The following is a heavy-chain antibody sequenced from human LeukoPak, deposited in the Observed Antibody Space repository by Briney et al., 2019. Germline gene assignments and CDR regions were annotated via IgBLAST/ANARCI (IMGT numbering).Heavy chain of an antibody. CDR3: AKDMWRVRGVSDY. J-gene: IGHJ4*02. CDR1: GYTSTSYD. Sequence: GASVKVSCKTSGYTSTSYDISWVRQAPGQGLEWMGWISAYNGNTDYAQKLQGRVTMTTDTSTSTAYMELRSLRSDDTAVYYCAKDMWRVRGVSDYWGQGTLVTVSS. CDR2: ISAYNGNT. D-gene: IGHD3-10*01. V-gene: IGHV1-18*01.